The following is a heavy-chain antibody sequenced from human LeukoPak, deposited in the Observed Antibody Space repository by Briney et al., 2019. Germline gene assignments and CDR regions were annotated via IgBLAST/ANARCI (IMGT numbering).Heavy chain of an antibody. J-gene: IGHJ4*02. D-gene: IGHD1-26*01. CDR3: ARDRGELVDY. CDR2: IYYSGSA. CDR1: GGSISSYY. Sequence: SETLSLTCTVSGGSISSYYWSWIRQPPGKGLEWIGYIYYSGSANYNPSLKSRVTISVDTSKNQFSLKLSSVTAADTAVYYCARDRGELVDYWGQGTLVTVSS. V-gene: IGHV4-59*01.